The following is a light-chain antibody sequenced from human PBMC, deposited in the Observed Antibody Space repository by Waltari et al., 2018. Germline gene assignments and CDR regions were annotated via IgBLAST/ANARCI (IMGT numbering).Light chain of an antibody. CDR3: CSFAGTYTWV. Sequence: QSALTQPRSVSGSPGQSVPIPCTGTRNDVGGYNFVSWYQHHPGKDPKLIIYDVRRRPSEVPDRFSGSKSHNTASLTISGLQAEDEAEYYCCSFAGTYTWVFGGGTKLTVL. J-gene: IGLJ3*02. CDR2: DVR. V-gene: IGLV2-11*01. CDR1: RNDVGGYNF.